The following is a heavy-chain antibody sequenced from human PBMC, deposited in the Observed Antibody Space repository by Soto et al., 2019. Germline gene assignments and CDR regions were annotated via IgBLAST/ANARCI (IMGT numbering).Heavy chain of an antibody. CDR2: ISSTGGST. Sequence: EVQLLESGGGLVQPGGSLRLSCAASRFTFSNYAMSWVRQAPGKGLEWVSGISSTGGSTYYADSVKGLFTISRDNSKNTLDLQMSSLRAEDTAIYYCARAHDYDFWSGFLFYGMDVWGQGTTVTVSS. J-gene: IGHJ6*02. V-gene: IGHV3-23*01. D-gene: IGHD3-3*01. CDR1: RFTFSNYA. CDR3: ARAHDYDFWSGFLFYGMDV.